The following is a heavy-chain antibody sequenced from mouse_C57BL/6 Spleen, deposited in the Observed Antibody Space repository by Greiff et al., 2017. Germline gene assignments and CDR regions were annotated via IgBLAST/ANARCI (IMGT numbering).Heavy chain of an antibody. V-gene: IGHV14-3*01. CDR2: IDPANGNT. J-gene: IGHJ3*01. CDR3: AKKMGLANWAFAC. Sequence: EVQRVESVAELVRPGASVQLSCTASGFNIKNTYMHWVKQRPEQVLAWIGRIDPANGNTKYAPKFRGKATITADTSSNTAYLQLSSLTSEDTAIYYCAKKMGLANWAFACWGQGSLVTVSA. CDR1: GFNIKNTY. D-gene: IGHD4-1*01.